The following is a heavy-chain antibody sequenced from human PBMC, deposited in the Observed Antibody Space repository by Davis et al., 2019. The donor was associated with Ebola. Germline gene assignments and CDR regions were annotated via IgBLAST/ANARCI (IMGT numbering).Heavy chain of an antibody. CDR2: INPSGGST. Sequence: ASVKVSCKASGYTFTSYYMHWVRQAPGQGLEWMGIINPSGGSTSYAQKFQGRVTMTRDTSTSTVYMELSSLRSEDTAVYYCARAYYYGSGSQRGYMDVWGKGTTVTVSS. J-gene: IGHJ6*03. CDR1: GYTFTSYY. D-gene: IGHD3-10*01. V-gene: IGHV1-46*01. CDR3: ARAYYYGSGSQRGYMDV.